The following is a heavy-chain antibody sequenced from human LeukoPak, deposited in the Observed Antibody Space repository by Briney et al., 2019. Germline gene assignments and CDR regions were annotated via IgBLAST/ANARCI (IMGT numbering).Heavy chain of an antibody. CDR1: GFTFSSYG. J-gene: IGHJ4*02. D-gene: IGHD6-13*01. V-gene: IGHV3-33*01. CDR3: TRIPSSTSSWYYFDY. Sequence: GGSLRLSCAVSGFTFSSYGMHWVRQAPGKGLEWVAVIWYDGSNKYYADSVKGRFTISRDNSKNTLYLQMNSLRAEDTAVYYCTRIPSSTSSWYYFDYWGQGTLVTVSS. CDR2: IWYDGSNK.